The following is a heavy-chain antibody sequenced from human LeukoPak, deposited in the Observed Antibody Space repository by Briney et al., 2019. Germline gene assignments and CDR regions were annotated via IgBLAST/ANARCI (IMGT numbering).Heavy chain of an antibody. CDR1: GFTFSSYA. D-gene: IGHD2-2*01. Sequence: GGSLRLSCAASGFTFSSYAMHWVRQAPGKGLEWVAVISYDGSKYYADSVKGRFTISRDNSKNTLYLQMNSLRAEDTAVYYCAKDGGRVPAARFDYWGQGTLVIVSS. CDR2: ISYDGSK. V-gene: IGHV3-30*04. J-gene: IGHJ4*02. CDR3: AKDGGRVPAARFDY.